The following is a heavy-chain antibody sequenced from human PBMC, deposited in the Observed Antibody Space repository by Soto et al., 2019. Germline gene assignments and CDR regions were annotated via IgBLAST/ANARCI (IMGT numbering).Heavy chain of an antibody. D-gene: IGHD2-2*01. CDR3: AKDRDYPRDQFHY. J-gene: IGHJ4*02. Sequence: GGSLRLSCTASGFTFTYYAFSWVRQAPGKGLEWVSAISADGQGIYYADSVRGRFTISRDNSKNTVFLHMDSLRAEDTAVYYCAKDRDYPRDQFHYWGQGTLVTVSS. V-gene: IGHV3-23*01. CDR2: ISADGQGI. CDR1: GFTFTYYA.